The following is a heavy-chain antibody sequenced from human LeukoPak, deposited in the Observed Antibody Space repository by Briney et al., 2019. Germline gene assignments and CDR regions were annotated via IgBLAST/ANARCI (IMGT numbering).Heavy chain of an antibody. D-gene: IGHD1-7*01. Sequence: ASVKVSCKASGGTFSSYAISWVRQAPGQGLEWVGGIIPIFGTANYAQKFQGRVTITADESTSTAYMELSSLRSEDTAVYYCARDRITGTFRFDPWGQGTLVTVSS. V-gene: IGHV1-69*13. CDR1: GGTFSSYA. CDR2: IIPIFGTA. J-gene: IGHJ5*02. CDR3: ARDRITGTFRFDP.